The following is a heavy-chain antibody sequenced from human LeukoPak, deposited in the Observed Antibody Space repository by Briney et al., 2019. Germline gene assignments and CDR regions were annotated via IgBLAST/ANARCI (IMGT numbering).Heavy chain of an antibody. V-gene: IGHV4-39*07. Sequence: SETLSLTCTVSGGSISRTSYYWGWIRQPPGEGLEWIGSIFYSGNTYYNPSLESRLTISADTSKNQFSLKLSSVTAADTAIYYCASRKGSSWYPYFDYWGQGALVTVSS. J-gene: IGHJ4*02. CDR3: ASRKGSSWYPYFDY. D-gene: IGHD6-13*01. CDR1: GGSISRTSYY. CDR2: IFYSGNT.